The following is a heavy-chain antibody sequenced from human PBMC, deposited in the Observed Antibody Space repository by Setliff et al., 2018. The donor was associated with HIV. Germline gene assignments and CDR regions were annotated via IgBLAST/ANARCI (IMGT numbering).Heavy chain of an antibody. CDR1: GGSISSGSYY. CDR3: ARRSGWYDY. Sequence: PSETLSLTCTVSGGSISSGSYYWSCIRQPAGKELEWIGRIYSSGSTNYNPSLKSRVTISVDTSKNQFSLKLSSVTAADTAVYYCARRSGWYDYWGQGTLVTVSS. J-gene: IGHJ4*02. D-gene: IGHD6-19*01. V-gene: IGHV4-61*02. CDR2: IYSSGST.